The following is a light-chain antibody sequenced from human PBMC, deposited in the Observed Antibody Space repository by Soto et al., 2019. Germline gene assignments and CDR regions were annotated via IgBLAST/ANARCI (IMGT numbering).Light chain of an antibody. V-gene: IGKV1-5*01. J-gene: IGKJ4*01. Sequence: DIQMTQSPSTLSASVGDRVTITCRASQSVRSWLAWYQQNPGRAPKFLIYDASSLESGVPSRFSGSGSGTEFTLTISNLQPDDFATYYCQQYDNYPLTFGGGTKVEIK. CDR2: DAS. CDR1: QSVRSW. CDR3: QQYDNYPLT.